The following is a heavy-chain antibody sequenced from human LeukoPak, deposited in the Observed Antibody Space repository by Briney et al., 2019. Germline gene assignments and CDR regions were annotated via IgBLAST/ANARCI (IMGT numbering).Heavy chain of an antibody. D-gene: IGHD2-21*01. CDR2: FGGGNDT. Sequence: PGGSLRLSCAAARFGFSGIAMAWLRQAPGEALVWVSGFGGGNDTYFADRVKGRFPHPRCDSKDPTYLQMNNLRAEDTALYYCAKDIFRCAFDYWGQGALVTVSP. CDR3: AKDIFRCAFDY. CDR1: RFGFSGIA. J-gene: IGHJ4*02. V-gene: IGHV3-23*01.